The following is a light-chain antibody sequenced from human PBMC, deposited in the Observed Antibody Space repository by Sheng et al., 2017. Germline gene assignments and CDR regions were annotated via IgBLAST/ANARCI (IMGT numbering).Light chain of an antibody. CDR1: QSVSSY. V-gene: IGKV3-11*01. Sequence: EIVLTQSPGTLSLSPGERATLSCRASQSVSSYLAWFQQKPGQTPRLLISDASNRATGIPARFSGSGSGTDFTLTISSLEPEDFAVYYCQQRRNWPLTFGGGTKVEIK. J-gene: IGKJ4*01. CDR2: DAS. CDR3: QQRRNWPLT.